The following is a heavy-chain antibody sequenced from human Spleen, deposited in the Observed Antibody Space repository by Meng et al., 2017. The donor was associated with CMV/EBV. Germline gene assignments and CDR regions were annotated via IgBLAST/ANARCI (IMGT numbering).Heavy chain of an antibody. V-gene: IGHV1-46*01. Sequence: ASVKVSCKASGYTFTTYYMHWVRQAPGQGFEYMGIINPRGGTTHYAQKFQGRVTMTTDTSTSTVYMELRSLRSEDTAVYYCATRGEGYYYYGIDVWGQGTAVTVSS. CDR1: GYTFTTYY. D-gene: IGHD3-16*01. CDR2: INPRGGTT. J-gene: IGHJ6*02. CDR3: ATRGEGYYYYGIDV.